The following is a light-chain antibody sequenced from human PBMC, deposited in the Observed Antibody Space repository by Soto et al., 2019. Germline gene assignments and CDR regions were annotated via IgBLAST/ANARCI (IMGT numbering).Light chain of an antibody. V-gene: IGKV2-28*01. J-gene: IGKJ1*01. CDR3: MQALQTPWT. Sequence: DIVMTQSPLSLPVTPGEPASISCRSSQSLLHSNGYNYLDWYLQKPGQSPQLLIYLGSNRASGVPGRFDGSGSGKDFKLKISRVEAEDVGVYYCMQALQTPWTFGQGTKVEIK. CDR2: LGS. CDR1: QSLLHSNGYNY.